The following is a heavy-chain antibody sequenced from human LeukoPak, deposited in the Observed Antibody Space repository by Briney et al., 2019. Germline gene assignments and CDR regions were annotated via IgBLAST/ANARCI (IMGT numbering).Heavy chain of an antibody. CDR3: ARGHYFDSNLAFAY. Sequence: PSETLSLTCTVSGGSISSGGYYWTWIRQHPGKGLELIGYIYYRGSTYYNPFLKSRLTISADTSENQFSLNLSSVTAADTAVYYCARGHYFDSNLAFAYWGRGALVTVSS. D-gene: IGHD3-22*01. CDR1: GGSISSGGYY. CDR2: IYYRGST. J-gene: IGHJ4*02. V-gene: IGHV4-31*03.